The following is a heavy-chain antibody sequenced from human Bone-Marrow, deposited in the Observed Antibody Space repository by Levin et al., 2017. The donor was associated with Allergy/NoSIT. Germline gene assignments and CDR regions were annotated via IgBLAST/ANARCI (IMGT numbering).Heavy chain of an antibody. Sequence: GASVKVSCKASGDTVSYRYLHWVRQAPGQALEWMGWIAPFNDNTNNPQKFQDRLTITRDRSMNTAYMELSSLRSDDTAIYYCAAVSLAGTDFYAMDVWGQGTTVIVSS. CDR3: AAVSLAGTDFYAMDV. CDR1: GDTVSYRY. D-gene: IGHD6-19*01. J-gene: IGHJ6*02. CDR2: IAPFNDNT. V-gene: IGHV1-45*02.